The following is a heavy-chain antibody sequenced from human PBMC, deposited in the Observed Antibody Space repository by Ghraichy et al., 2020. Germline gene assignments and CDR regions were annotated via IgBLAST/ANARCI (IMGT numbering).Heavy chain of an antibody. V-gene: IGHV3-21*01. CDR2: ISSSSSYI. CDR1: GFTFSSYS. J-gene: IGHJ3*02. Sequence: GGSLRLSCAASGFTFSSYSMNWVRQAPGKGLEWVSSISSSSSYIYYADSVKGRFTISRDNAKNSLYLQMNSLRAEDTAVYYCARDLSVYSGSPDAFDIWGQGTMVTVSS. CDR3: ARDLSVYSGSPDAFDI. D-gene: IGHD1-26*01.